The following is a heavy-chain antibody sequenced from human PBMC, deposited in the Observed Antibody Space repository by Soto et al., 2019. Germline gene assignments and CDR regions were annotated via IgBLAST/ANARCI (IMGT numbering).Heavy chain of an antibody. CDR3: ARSEADRYYDFWSGYFFDY. V-gene: IGHV3-33*01. D-gene: IGHD3-3*01. Sequence: GGSLRLSCAASGFTFSSYGMHWVRQAPGKGLEWVAVIWYDGSNKYYADSVKGRFTISRDNSKNTLYLQMNSLRAEDTAVYYCARSEADRYYDFWSGYFFDYWGQGTLVTVSS. J-gene: IGHJ4*02. CDR1: GFTFSSYG. CDR2: IWYDGSNK.